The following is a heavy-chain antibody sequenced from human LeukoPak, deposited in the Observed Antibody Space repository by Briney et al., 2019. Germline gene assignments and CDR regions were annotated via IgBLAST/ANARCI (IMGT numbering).Heavy chain of an antibody. CDR3: ATETIGRHYDY. V-gene: IGHV3-21*01. Sequence: GGSLRLSCAASGFTFSSCGFNWVRQAPGKGLEWVSSIGPTGTDRYYADSVRGRFTISRDNAKNSMYLQMDSLRDEDTAVYCCATETIGRHYDYWGQGTLLTVSS. D-gene: IGHD1-14*01. CDR1: GFTFSSCG. J-gene: IGHJ4*02. CDR2: IGPTGTDR.